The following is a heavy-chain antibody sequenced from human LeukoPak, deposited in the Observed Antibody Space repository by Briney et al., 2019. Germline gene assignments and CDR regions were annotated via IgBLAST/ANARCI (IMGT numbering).Heavy chain of an antibody. Sequence: SGPTLVNPTQTLTLTCTFSGFSLSTSGVGVGWIRQPPGKALEWLALIYWDDDKRYGPSLKSRLTITKDTSKNQVVLTMTNMDPVDTATYYCAHSLEEQWLDGNWFDPWGQGTLVTVSS. CDR1: GFSLSTSGVG. J-gene: IGHJ5*02. CDR2: IYWDDDK. V-gene: IGHV2-5*05. CDR3: AHSLEEQWLDGNWFDP. D-gene: IGHD6-19*01.